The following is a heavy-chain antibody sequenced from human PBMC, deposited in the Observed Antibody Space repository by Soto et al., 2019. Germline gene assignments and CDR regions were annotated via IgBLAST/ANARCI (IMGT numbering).Heavy chain of an antibody. J-gene: IGHJ5*02. CDR2: ISNYNGDT. CDR1: GYTFTRYS. D-gene: IGHD6-19*01. Sequence: QVQLVQSGAEVRKPGASVQVSCKASGYTFTRYSINWVRQAPGQGLEWVGWISNYNGDTKYAEKFQGRVTLPTDTFTTTSYMDLRSLTSDDTAMYFCARGDSTGSPTGWFDPWCQGTLVTVLS. V-gene: IGHV1-18*04. CDR3: ARGDSTGSPTGWFDP.